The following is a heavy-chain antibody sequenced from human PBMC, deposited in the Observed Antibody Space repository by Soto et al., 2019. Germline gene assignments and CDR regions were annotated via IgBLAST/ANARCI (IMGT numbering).Heavy chain of an antibody. CDR3: XXXXXXXXANY. J-gene: IGHJ4*02. Sequence: QVQLVESGGGVVQPGRSLRLSCAASGFTFSNYAMHWVXXXXXXGLEWVAVIWYDGSNKYYADSVKGRFTISRDNSKXXXXXXXXXXXXXXXXXXXXXXXXXXXXANYWGQGTLVTVSS. CDR2: IWYDGSNK. V-gene: IGHV3-33*01. CDR1: GFTFSNYA.